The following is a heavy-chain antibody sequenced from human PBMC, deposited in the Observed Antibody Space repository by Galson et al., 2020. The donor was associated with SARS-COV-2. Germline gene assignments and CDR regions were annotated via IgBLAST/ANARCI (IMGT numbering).Heavy chain of an antibody. CDR1: GFTFNSYA. V-gene: IGHV3-21*01. J-gene: IGHJ4*02. CDR2: FSYSSNSI. Sequence: TGGSLRLSCTASGFTFNSYAMNWVRQAPGKGLEWVSSFSYSSNSIYYADSLKGRFTISRDSAKNSLYLQMNSLRAEDTAVYYCARRVSTWLDSWGQGTLVTVSS. CDR3: ARRVSTWLDS. D-gene: IGHD6-13*01.